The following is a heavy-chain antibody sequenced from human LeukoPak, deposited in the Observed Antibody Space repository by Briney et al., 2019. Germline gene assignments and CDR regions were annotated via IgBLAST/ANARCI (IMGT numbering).Heavy chain of an antibody. Sequence: ASVTVSCKASGYTFTRHSMSWVRQAPGQGLEWMGWISADNGNKEYAQRLQGRVTMTTDTSTRTAYMELTSLRSVDTAVYYCTRAQGGCKRYTGDYWGQGTLVTVSS. D-gene: IGHD5-12*01. CDR2: ISADNGNK. CDR3: TRAQGGCKRYTGDY. V-gene: IGHV1-18*04. J-gene: IGHJ4*02. CDR1: GYTFTRHS.